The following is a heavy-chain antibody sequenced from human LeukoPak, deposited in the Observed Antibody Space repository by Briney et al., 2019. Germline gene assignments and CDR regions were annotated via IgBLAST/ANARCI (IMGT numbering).Heavy chain of an antibody. D-gene: IGHD3-10*01. J-gene: IGHJ6*02. Sequence: GRSLRLSCAASGFTFSSYEMHWVRQAPGKGLEWVAVISYDGSNKYYADSVKGRFTISRDNSKNTLYLQMNSLRAEDTAVYYCARAMVRGVIMQSIYYYYGMDVWGQGTTVTVSS. CDR2: ISYDGSNK. CDR1: GFTFSSYE. CDR3: ARAMVRGVIMQSIYYYYGMDV. V-gene: IGHV3-30-3*01.